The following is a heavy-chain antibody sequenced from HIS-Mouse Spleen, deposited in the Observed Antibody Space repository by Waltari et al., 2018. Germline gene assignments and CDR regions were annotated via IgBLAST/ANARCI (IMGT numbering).Heavy chain of an antibody. CDR3: AKDRGSPLYFDY. Sequence: QVQLVESGGGVVQPGRSLRLSCAASGFTFSSYGMHWVRQAPGKGLEWVAVIANDGSHRYYADSVKGRFTISRDNSKNTLYLQMNSLRAEDTAVYYCAKDRGSPLYFDYWGQGTLVTVSS. CDR2: IANDGSHR. J-gene: IGHJ4*02. CDR1: GFTFSSYG. V-gene: IGHV3-30*18. D-gene: IGHD1-26*01.